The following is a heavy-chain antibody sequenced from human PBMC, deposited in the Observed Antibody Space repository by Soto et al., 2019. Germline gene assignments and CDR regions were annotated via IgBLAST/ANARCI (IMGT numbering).Heavy chain of an antibody. CDR1: GGSISGTTYY. CDR2: VYFDGST. V-gene: IGHV4-39*02. J-gene: IGHJ5*02. CDR3: ARGGISRIYQLPPFDP. Sequence: PSETQSLTCIVSGGSISGTTYYWAWIRQPPGKGLEWIGSVYFDGSTYYNPSLKSRVTISVDTSMNHFSLRLTPVTAADTALYYCARGGISRIYQLPPFDPWGQGTLVTVSS. D-gene: IGHD2-2*01.